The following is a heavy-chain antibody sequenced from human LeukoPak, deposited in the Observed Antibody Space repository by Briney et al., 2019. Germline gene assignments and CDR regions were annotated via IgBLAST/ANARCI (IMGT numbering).Heavy chain of an antibody. V-gene: IGHV3-48*02. J-gene: IGHJ4*02. D-gene: IGHD3/OR15-3a*01. CDR2: ISTSSSGI. CDR1: GFTFSTHS. CDR3: ARDKDWAFDF. Sequence: GGSLRLSCAASGFTFSTHSMNWVRQAPGKGLEWVSYISTSSSGIYFADSVKGRFTISRDNAKNSLYLQMNSLRDEVTAVYFCARDKDWAFDFWGQGTLVTVSS.